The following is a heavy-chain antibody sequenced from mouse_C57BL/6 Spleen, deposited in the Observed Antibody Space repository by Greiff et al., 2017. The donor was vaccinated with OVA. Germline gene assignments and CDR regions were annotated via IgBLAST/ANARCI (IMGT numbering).Heavy chain of an antibody. CDR1: GYTFTDYY. V-gene: IGHV1-26*01. J-gene: IGHJ2*01. Sequence: EVQLQQSGPELVKPGASVKISCKASGYTFTDYYMNWVKQSHGKSLEWIGDINPNNGGTSYNQKFKGKATLTVDKSSSTAYMELRSLTSEDSAVYYCARFRYYGSNDYWGQGTTLTVSS. CDR2: INPNNGGT. CDR3: ARFRYYGSNDY. D-gene: IGHD1-1*01.